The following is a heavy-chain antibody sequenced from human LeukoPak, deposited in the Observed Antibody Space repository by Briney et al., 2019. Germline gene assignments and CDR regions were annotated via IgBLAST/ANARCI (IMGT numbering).Heavy chain of an antibody. CDR1: GYTFTTNA. CDR2: INAGNGDT. J-gene: IGHJ4*02. Sequence: ASVKVSCKASGYTFTTNAIHWVRQAPGQRLEWMGWINAGNGDTTYSQKFQDRVTIIRDRSASTAYMELSSLRSEDTAVYYCAKRTGASGTPLGYWGQGTLVTVSS. CDR3: AKRTGASGTPLGY. D-gene: IGHD3-10*01. V-gene: IGHV1-3*01.